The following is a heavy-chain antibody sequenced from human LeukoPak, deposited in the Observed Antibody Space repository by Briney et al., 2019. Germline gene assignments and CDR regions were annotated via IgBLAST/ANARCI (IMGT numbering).Heavy chain of an antibody. CDR2: INQDGSKK. CDR1: GFTFSSYW. CDR3: ARGFQTGSPQYSSSSRFDP. D-gene: IGHD6-6*01. J-gene: IGHJ5*02. Sequence: GGSLRLSCAASGFTFSSYWMNWVRQAPGKGLEWVANINQDGSKKYYVDSVKGRFTISRDNAKNSLYLQMNSLRAEDTAVYYCARGFQTGSPQYSSSSRFDPWGQGTLVTVSS. V-gene: IGHV3-7*03.